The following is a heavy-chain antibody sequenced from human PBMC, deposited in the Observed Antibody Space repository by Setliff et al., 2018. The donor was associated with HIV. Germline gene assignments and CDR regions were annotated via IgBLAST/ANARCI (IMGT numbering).Heavy chain of an antibody. CDR1: GDSMISRPYY. CDR2: IDTSGST. J-gene: IGHJ6*02. D-gene: IGHD5-18*01. V-gene: IGHV4-61*09. Sequence: PSETLSLICTVSGDSMISRPYYWGWIRQPAGEGLEWIGHIDTSGSTNYNPSLKSRVTMSVDTSKNKFSLKLTSVTAADTAVYYCARVGSVIQVTLFGMDVWGQGTTVTASS. CDR3: ARVGSVIQVTLFGMDV.